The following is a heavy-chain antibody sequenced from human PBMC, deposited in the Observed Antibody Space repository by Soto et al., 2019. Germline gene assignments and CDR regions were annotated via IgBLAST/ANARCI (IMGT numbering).Heavy chain of an antibody. Sequence: SETLSLTCTISGGSISVYYWSWIRQSPRQGLEWIGYVYDNGRPYYSPSLKSRVTISADTSKNQISLKLTSATAADTAVYYCARGVGSSPPRYWGRGTLVTAPQ. D-gene: IGHD3-9*01. CDR2: VYDNGRP. CDR3: ARGVGSSPPRY. J-gene: IGHJ4*02. V-gene: IGHV4-59*01. CDR1: GGSISVYY.